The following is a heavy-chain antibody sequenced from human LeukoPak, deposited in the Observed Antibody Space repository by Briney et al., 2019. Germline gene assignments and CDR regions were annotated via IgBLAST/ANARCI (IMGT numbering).Heavy chain of an antibody. D-gene: IGHD2-2*01. V-gene: IGHV3-23*01. J-gene: IGHJ4*02. Sequence: GGSLRLSCEASGFTFNTCAMSWVRQAPGKGLEWVSAISESGSGTYYADSVKGRFTISRDNSKNTLYLQMNSLRAEDTAVYYCAGDCSSTSCGIDYWGQGTLVTVSS. CDR3: AGDCSSTSCGIDY. CDR1: GFTFNTCA. CDR2: ISESGSGT.